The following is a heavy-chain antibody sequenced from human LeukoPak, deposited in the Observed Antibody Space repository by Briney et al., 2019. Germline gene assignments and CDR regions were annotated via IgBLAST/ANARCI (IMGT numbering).Heavy chain of an antibody. CDR3: ARCGYSYGCDS. CDR1: GFTVSSNY. CDR2: LYSGGGT. D-gene: IGHD5-18*01. J-gene: IGHJ4*02. Sequence: TGGSLRLSCAASGFTVSSNYMSWVRQAPGKGLECVSVLYSGGGTSYADSVRGRFTISRDNSKNTLYLQMNSLRAEDTAVYYCARCGYSYGCDSWGQGTLVTVSS. V-gene: IGHV3-66*01.